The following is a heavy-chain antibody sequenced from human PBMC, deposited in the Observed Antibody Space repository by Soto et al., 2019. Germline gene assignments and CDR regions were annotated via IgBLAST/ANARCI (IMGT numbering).Heavy chain of an antibody. D-gene: IGHD2-15*01. Sequence: LRLSCAASGFTFGTYGMHWVRQAPGKGLEWVAVISFDGSDKYYANSVKGRFTVSRDNSKNTLYLRLNSLRVEDTAVYYCAKGWGPFCSGGSCPDYWGQGTLVTVSS. CDR2: ISFDGSDK. V-gene: IGHV3-30*18. J-gene: IGHJ4*02. CDR1: GFTFGTYG. CDR3: AKGWGPFCSGGSCPDY.